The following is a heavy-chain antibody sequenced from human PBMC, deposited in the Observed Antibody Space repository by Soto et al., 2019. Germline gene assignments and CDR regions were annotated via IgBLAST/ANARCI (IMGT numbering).Heavy chain of an antibody. Sequence: PGGSLRLSCAASGFTFSSYAMSWVRQAPGKGLEWVSAISGSGGSTYYADSVKGRFTISRDNSKNTLYLQMNSLRAEDTAVYYCAKDVVAWELLLRFESYYFDYWGQGTLVTVSS. D-gene: IGHD1-26*01. V-gene: IGHV3-23*01. CDR1: GFTFSSYA. CDR2: ISGSGGST. J-gene: IGHJ4*02. CDR3: AKDVVAWELLLRFESYYFDY.